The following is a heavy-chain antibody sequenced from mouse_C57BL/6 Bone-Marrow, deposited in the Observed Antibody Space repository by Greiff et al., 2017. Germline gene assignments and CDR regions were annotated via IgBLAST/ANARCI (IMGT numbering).Heavy chain of an antibody. Sequence: EVQLQESGPGLVKPSQSLSLTCSVTGYSITSGYYWNWIRQFPGNKLEWMGYISYDGSNNYNPSLKNRISITRDTSKNQFFLKLNSVTTEDTATYYCARAYYYGSSYWYFDVWGTGTTVTVSS. CDR3: ARAYYYGSSYWYFDV. V-gene: IGHV3-6*01. CDR2: ISYDGSN. D-gene: IGHD1-1*01. J-gene: IGHJ1*03. CDR1: GYSITSGYY.